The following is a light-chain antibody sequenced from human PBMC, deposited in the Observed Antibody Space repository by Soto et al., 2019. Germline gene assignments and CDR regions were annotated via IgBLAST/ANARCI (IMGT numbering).Light chain of an antibody. CDR1: HSVSGG. CDR3: QQNNNWPYT. J-gene: IGKJ2*01. V-gene: IGKV3-15*01. Sequence: EIVMTQSPATLSVSPGERATLSCRASHSVSGGLAWYQQKPGQAPRLLLYRASIRVTGIPARFSGSGSGTEFTLTISSLQSEDFAVYYCQQNNNWPYTFGQGTKLEIK. CDR2: RAS.